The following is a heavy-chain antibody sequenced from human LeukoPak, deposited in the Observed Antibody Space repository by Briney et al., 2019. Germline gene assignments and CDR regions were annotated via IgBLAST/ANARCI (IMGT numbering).Heavy chain of an antibody. D-gene: IGHD3-22*01. V-gene: IGHV3-23*01. Sequence: GGSLRLSCAASRFTFSTYAMSWVRQAPGKGLEWVSIISGSGGSTYYADSVKGRFTIPRDNSKNTLYLQMNSLRAEDTAVYYCAKDQGYYDNSGNFDYWGQGTLVTVSS. CDR1: RFTFSTYA. CDR3: AKDQGYYDNSGNFDY. CDR2: ISGSGGST. J-gene: IGHJ4*02.